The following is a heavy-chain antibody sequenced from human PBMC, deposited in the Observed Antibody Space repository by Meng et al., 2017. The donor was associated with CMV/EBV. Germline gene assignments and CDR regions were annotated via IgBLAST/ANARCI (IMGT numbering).Heavy chain of an antibody. CDR2: INHSGST. CDR3: ARGEIVVVPAAIRFNWYFDL. V-gene: IGHV4-34*01. J-gene: IGHJ2*01. CDR1: FSCYY. Sequence: FSCYYWSWIRQPPGKGLEWIGEINHSGSTNYNPSLKSRVTISVDTSKNQFSLKLSSVTAADTAVYYCARGEIVVVPAAIRFNWYFDLWGRGTLVTVSS. D-gene: IGHD2-2*02.